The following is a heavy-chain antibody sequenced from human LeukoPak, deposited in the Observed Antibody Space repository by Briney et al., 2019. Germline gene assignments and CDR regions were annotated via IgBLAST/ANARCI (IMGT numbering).Heavy chain of an antibody. D-gene: IGHD3-9*01. CDR3: AKDMDYDILTGYSALGY. J-gene: IGHJ4*02. CDR1: GFTFSSYG. CDR2: IRYDGSNK. Sequence: GGSLRLSCAASGFTFSSYGMHWVRQAPGKGLEWVAFIRYDGSNKYYADSVKGRFTISRDNSKNTLYLQMNSLRAEDTAVYYCAKDMDYDILTGYSALGYWGQGTLVTVSS. V-gene: IGHV3-30*02.